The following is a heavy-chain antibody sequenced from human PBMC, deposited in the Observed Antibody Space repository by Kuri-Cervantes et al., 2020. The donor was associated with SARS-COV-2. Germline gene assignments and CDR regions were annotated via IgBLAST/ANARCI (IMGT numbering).Heavy chain of an antibody. CDR3: ARRTYYDFWSGYFDY. CDR2: INHSGST. D-gene: IGHD3-3*01. CDR1: GGSFSGYY. Sequence: SETLSLTCAVYGGSFSGYYWSWIRQPPGKGLEWIGEINHSGSTYYNPSLKSRVTISVDTSKNQFSLKLSSVTAADTAVYYCARRTYYDFWSGYFDYWGQGTLVTVSS. J-gene: IGHJ4*02. V-gene: IGHV4-34*01.